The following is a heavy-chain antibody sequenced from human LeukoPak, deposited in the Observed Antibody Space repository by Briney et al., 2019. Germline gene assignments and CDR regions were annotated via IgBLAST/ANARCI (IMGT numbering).Heavy chain of an antibody. CDR3: ARDRTMVRGVIQTPVFGY. Sequence: PGRSLRLSCETSGFRFITYGMHWVRQAPGQGLEWMGWINPNSGGTNYAQKFQGRVTMTRDTSISTAYMELSRLRSDDTAVYYCARDRTMVRGVIQTPVFGYWGQGTLVTVSS. CDR1: GFRFITYG. V-gene: IGHV1-2*02. J-gene: IGHJ4*02. CDR2: INPNSGGT. D-gene: IGHD3-10*01.